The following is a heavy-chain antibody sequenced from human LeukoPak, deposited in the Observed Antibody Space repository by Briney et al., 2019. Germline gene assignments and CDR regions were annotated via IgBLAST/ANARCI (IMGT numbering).Heavy chain of an antibody. V-gene: IGHV4-34*01. J-gene: IGHJ4*02. CDR3: ARWYYYDSSGLI. CDR2: INHSGST. CDR1: GGSFSGYY. D-gene: IGHD3-22*01. Sequence: SETLSLTCAVYGGSFSGYYWSWIRQPPGKGLEWIGEINHSGSTNYNPSLKSRVTISVDTSKNQFSLKLSSVTAADTAVCYCARWYYYDSSGLIWGQGTLVTVSS.